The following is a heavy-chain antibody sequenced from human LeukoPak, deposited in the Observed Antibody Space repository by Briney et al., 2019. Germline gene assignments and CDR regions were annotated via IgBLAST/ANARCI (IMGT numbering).Heavy chain of an antibody. J-gene: IGHJ3*02. CDR1: GYTLTRCG. Sequence: GASVKVSCKASGYTLTRCGISSVRQAPGQGLEWMGWISAYHGNTYNAQKLQGRVTLTTDTPTTTHYMELRSLRSDDTPVYYCERDHYYYDSSGYHDVFDIWGQGTMVTVSS. V-gene: IGHV1-18*01. CDR3: ERDHYYYDSSGYHDVFDI. CDR2: ISAYHGNT. D-gene: IGHD3-22*01.